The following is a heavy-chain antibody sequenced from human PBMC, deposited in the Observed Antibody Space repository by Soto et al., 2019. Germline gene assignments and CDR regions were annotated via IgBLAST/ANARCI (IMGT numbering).Heavy chain of an antibody. CDR3: ARDLAAAAY. V-gene: IGHV1-8*01. CDR2: MNPNSGST. CDR1: GYTFTGYD. D-gene: IGHD6-13*01. J-gene: IGHJ4*02. Sequence: GASVKVSCKASGYTFTGYDINWVRQATGQGLEWMGWMNPNSGSTNYAQKFQGRVTVTRDTSTSTVYMELSSLKSEDTAIYYCARDLAAAAYWGQGTLVTVSS.